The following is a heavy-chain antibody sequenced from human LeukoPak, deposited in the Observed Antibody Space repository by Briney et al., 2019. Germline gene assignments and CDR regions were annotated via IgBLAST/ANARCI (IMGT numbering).Heavy chain of an antibody. Sequence: ASVKVSCKASGYTFTGYYMHWVRQAPVQGLEWMGWIDPNSGGTNYAQKFQGRVTMTRDTSISTAYMVLNRLRSDDTAVYSCAREYYYSSGNYYNRIDYWGQGTLVTVSS. D-gene: IGHD3-10*01. V-gene: IGHV1-2*02. CDR1: GYTFTGYY. CDR2: IDPNSGGT. CDR3: AREYYYSSGNYYNRIDY. J-gene: IGHJ4*02.